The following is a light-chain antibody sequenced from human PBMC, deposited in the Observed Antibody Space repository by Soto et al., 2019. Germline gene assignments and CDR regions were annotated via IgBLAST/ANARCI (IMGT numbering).Light chain of an antibody. CDR3: QHYGAAAIT. J-gene: IGKJ1*01. CDR1: QSISSS. Sequence: EMVMTQSPATLSLSPGERATLSCRASQSISSSLAWYQQKPGQAPRLLIYYKSTRATGIPARFSGSGSGTDFTLTISRLEPEDFALYYCQHYGAAAITFGQGTKVDIK. CDR2: YKS. V-gene: IGKV3-20*01.